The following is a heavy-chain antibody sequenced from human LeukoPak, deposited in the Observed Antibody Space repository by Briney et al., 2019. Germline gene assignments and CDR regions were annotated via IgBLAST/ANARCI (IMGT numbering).Heavy chain of an antibody. CDR2: ISWNSRSI. V-gene: IGHV3-9*01. D-gene: IGHD5-24*01. CDR3: PKDKYGDNDYYFYGLDV. Sequence: GGSLRLSCAASGFTFDNYVMHWVRQAPGKGLEWVSNISWNSRSIGYADSVKGRFTISRDNAKNSLYLQMNSLRAEDTALYYCPKDKYGDNDYYFYGLDVWGQGTTVTVSS. J-gene: IGHJ6*02. CDR1: GFTFDNYV.